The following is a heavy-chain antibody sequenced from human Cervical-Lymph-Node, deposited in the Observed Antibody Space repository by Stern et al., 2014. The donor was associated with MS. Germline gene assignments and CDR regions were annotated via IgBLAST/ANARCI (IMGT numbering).Heavy chain of an antibody. J-gene: IGHJ3*02. CDR2: IHYSGNT. CDR1: GGSISSGSSY. V-gene: IGHV4-31*03. Sequence: QVQLQESGPGLVKPSQTLSLTCSVSGGSISSGSSYWSWIRQHPGEGLEWIAYIHYSGNTYYNSSLKSRVHLSADTSKNQFSLELSSVTAADTAVYYCARLSSDAFDIWGQGTLVTVSS. CDR3: ARLSSDAFDI.